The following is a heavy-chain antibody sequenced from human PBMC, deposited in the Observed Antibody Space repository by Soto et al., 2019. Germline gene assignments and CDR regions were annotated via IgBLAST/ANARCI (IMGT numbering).Heavy chain of an antibody. CDR1: GFTFSSYS. CDR2: ILHDGNNK. D-gene: IGHD3-10*01. V-gene: IGHV3-30*03. J-gene: IGHJ4*02. Sequence: GGSLRLSCAASGFTFSSYSMHWVRQAPGKGLEWVAMILHDGNNKYYADSVKGRFTISRDNSKNTLYLQMNSLRTEDTAIYYCARDDEDGSYCDLGYWGQGTLVTVS. CDR3: ARDDEDGSYCDLGY.